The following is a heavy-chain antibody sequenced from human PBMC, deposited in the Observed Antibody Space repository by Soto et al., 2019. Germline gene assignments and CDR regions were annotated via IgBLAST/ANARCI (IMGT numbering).Heavy chain of an antibody. V-gene: IGHV4-31*03. CDR3: SRGILV. D-gene: IGHD5-18*01. Sequence: QVQLQESGPGLVKPSQTLSLTCTVSGGSINSGGYCWSWIRQHPGKGLDWIGCISYGGSTSYNLSLKSRVTTSVDTSKNQFSLKLTSVTAADTAVYYCSRGILVWGQGALITVSS. J-gene: IGHJ4*02. CDR2: ISYGGST. CDR1: GGSINSGGYC.